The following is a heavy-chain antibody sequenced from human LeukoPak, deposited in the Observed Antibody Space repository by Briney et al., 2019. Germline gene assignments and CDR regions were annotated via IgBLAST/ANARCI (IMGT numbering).Heavy chain of an antibody. Sequence: GASVKVSCKASGYTFTGYYMLWVRQAPGQGLEWMGWINPNSGGTNYAQKFQGRVTMTRDTSISTAYMELSRLRSDDTAVYYCARDLGSSSWIMSPNYYYYMDVWGKGTTVTVSS. D-gene: IGHD6-13*01. CDR2: INPNSGGT. CDR3: ARDLGSSSWIMSPNYYYYMDV. CDR1: GYTFTGYY. J-gene: IGHJ6*03. V-gene: IGHV1-2*02.